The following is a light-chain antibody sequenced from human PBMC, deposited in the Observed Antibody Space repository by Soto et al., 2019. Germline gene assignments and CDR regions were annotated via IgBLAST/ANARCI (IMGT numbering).Light chain of an antibody. CDR3: QQYGALVHS. CDR1: QGVSRTY. J-gene: IGKJ2*03. V-gene: IGKV3-20*01. CDR2: GTS. Sequence: IVLTQSPGTLSLSPGERATLSCRASQGVSRTYVAWYQQKPGQAPRLLTSGTSTRATGVPDRFSGSGSGTDFTLTIGRLGPEDSAVYYCQQYGALVHSFGQGTKLEIK.